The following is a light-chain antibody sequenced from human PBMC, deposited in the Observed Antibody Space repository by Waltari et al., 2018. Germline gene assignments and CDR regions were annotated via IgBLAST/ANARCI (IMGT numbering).Light chain of an antibody. CDR1: QIITNW. Sequence: DIQMTQSPSTLSASVGDRVTFICRASQIITNWLAWYQQKPGKAPKFLISDASSLASGVPSRFSGSGSGTEFTLTITSLQPDDFATYYCQQYHSSPPTFGQGTKVEIK. J-gene: IGKJ1*01. CDR2: DAS. V-gene: IGKV1-5*02. CDR3: QQYHSSPPT.